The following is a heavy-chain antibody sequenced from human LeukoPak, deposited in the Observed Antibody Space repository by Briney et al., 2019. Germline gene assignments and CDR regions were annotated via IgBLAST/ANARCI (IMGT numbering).Heavy chain of an antibody. CDR1: GLNFRAYG. D-gene: IGHD3-10*01. CDR3: ARDYFGSGTYYPYQYYGMDV. J-gene: IGHJ6*02. CDR2: ISCSGDST. Sequence: SGGSLRLSCAASGLNFRAYGMSWVRQAPGKGLEWVSTISCSGDSTYHADSVKGRFTISRDNSKNTLSLQMNSLRAEDTAVYFCARDYFGSGTYYPYQYYGMDVWGQGTTVTVSS. V-gene: IGHV3-23*01.